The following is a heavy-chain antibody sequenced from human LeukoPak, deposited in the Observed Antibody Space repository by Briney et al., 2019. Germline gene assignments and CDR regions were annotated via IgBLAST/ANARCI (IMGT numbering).Heavy chain of an antibody. Sequence: GGSLRLSCAGSGFTFRKHAMHWVRQAPGKALEHASAISNNGGTAYYANSVKGRFTISRDNSKNTLYLQMGSLRAEDMAVYFCARSPNYYDSSGYYYPDYWGQGTLVTVSS. V-gene: IGHV3-64*01. CDR1: GFTFRKHA. CDR3: ARSPNYYDSSGYYYPDY. D-gene: IGHD3-22*01. CDR2: ISNNGGTA. J-gene: IGHJ4*02.